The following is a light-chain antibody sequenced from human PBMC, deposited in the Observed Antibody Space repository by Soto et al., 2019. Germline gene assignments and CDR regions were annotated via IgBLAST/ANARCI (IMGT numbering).Light chain of an antibody. J-gene: IGKJ4*01. Sequence: EIVLTQAPATLSLSPGERATLSCRASQSVNIYFAWYQQRPGQAPRLLIYDVSNRATGIPARFSGSGSGTDFTLTISSLEPEDCAVYYCQQRSSWPVTFGGGTKVEIK. CDR1: QSVNIY. V-gene: IGKV3-11*01. CDR3: QQRSSWPVT. CDR2: DVS.